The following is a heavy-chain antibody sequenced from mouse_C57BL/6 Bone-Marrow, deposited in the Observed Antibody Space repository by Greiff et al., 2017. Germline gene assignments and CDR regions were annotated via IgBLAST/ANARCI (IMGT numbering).Heavy chain of an antibody. V-gene: IGHV1-81*01. Sequence: QVHVKQSGAELARPGASVKLSCKASGYTFTSYGISWVKQRTGQGLEWIGEIYPRSGNTYYNEKFKGKATLTADKSSSTAYMELRSLTSEDSAVYFCARDGLLRYYFDYWGQGTTLTVSS. J-gene: IGHJ2*01. D-gene: IGHD1-1*01. CDR2: IYPRSGNT. CDR1: GYTFTSYG. CDR3: ARDGLLRYYFDY.